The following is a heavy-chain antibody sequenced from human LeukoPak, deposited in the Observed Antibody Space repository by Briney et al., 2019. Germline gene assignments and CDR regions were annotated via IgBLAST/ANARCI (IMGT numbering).Heavy chain of an antibody. J-gene: IGHJ4*02. CDR1: GGSISSSSYY. Sequence: SETLSLTCTVSGGSISSSSYYWGWIRQPPGKGLEWIGSIYYSGSTYYNPSLKSRVTISVDTSKNQFSLKLSSVTAVDTAVYYCAVGAFFDYWGQGTLVTVSS. V-gene: IGHV4-39*01. CDR2: IYYSGST. CDR3: AVGAFFDY. D-gene: IGHD1-26*01.